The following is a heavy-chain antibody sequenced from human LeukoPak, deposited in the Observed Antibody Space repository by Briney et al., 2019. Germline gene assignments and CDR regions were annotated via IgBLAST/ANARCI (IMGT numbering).Heavy chain of an antibody. CDR3: TASLIVWDY. J-gene: IGHJ4*02. CDR1: GFTFSNAW. D-gene: IGHD3-22*01. Sequence: GGSLRLSCAASGFTFSNAWMSWVRQAPGKGLEWVGRIKSKTDDGTTDYAAPVKGRFTISRDDSKNTLYLQMNSLKTEDTAVYYCTASLIVWDYWGQGTLVTVSS. V-gene: IGHV3-15*01. CDR2: IKSKTDDGTT.